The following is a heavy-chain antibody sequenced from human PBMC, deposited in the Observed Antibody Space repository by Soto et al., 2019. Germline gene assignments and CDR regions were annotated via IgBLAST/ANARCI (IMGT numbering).Heavy chain of an antibody. CDR1: GGSFSGYY. J-gene: IGHJ6*02. CDR3: AGTAVLMVYAINYYGMDV. Sequence: SETLSLTCAVYGGSFSGYYWSWIRQPPGEGLEWIGEINHSGSTNYNPSLKSRVTISVDTSKNQFSLKLSSVTAADTAVYYCAGTAVLMVYAINYYGMDVWGQGTTVTVSS. CDR2: INHSGST. D-gene: IGHD2-8*01. V-gene: IGHV4-34*01.